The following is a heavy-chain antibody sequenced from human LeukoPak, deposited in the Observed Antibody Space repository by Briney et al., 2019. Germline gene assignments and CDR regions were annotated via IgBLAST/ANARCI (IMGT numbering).Heavy chain of an antibody. CDR1: GYTFTSYD. CDR3: ASNYYDSSGYQDDAFDI. CDR2: MNPNSGNT. Sequence: GASVKVSCKASGYTFTSYDINWVRQATGQGFEWMGWMNPNSGNTSYAQKFQGRVTMTRNTSISTAYMELSSLRSEDTAVYYCASNYYDSSGYQDDAFDIWGQGTMVTVSS. J-gene: IGHJ3*02. V-gene: IGHV1-8*01. D-gene: IGHD3-22*01.